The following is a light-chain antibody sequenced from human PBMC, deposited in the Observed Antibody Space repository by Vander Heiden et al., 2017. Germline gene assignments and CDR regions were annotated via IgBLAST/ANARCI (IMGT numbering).Light chain of an antibody. CDR1: SSNIGENT. V-gene: IGLV1-44*01. J-gene: IGLJ2*01. CDR3: AAWDDNQNGLVV. Sequence: QSVLTQPPSASGTPGQGVAISWSGSSSNIGENTVSWYQQLPGTAPKLLLYSSTQRPSGVPDRFSGSKSGTSASLAISGLQSEDEADYFWAAWDDNQNGLVVFGGGTKVTVL. CDR2: SST.